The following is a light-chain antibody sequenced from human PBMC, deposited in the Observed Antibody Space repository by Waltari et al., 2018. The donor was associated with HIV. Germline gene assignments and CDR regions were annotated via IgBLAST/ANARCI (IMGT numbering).Light chain of an antibody. V-gene: IGLV3-1*01. J-gene: IGLJ2*01. CDR1: KLGDKY. CDR3: QAWDSNTGV. Sequence: SYELTQPPSVSVSPGQTASITCSGDKLGDKYAYWYQQKPGQSPVLVIYVDTKRPSGIPELFSGSNSGNTATLTISGTQAMDEADYYCQAWDSNTGVFGGGTKLTVL. CDR2: VDT.